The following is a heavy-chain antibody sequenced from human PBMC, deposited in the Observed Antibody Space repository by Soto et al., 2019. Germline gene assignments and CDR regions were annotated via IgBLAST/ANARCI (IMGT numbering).Heavy chain of an antibody. V-gene: IGHV4-4*02. CDR3: ASRAPGTSVDY. J-gene: IGHJ4*02. CDR2: MYRTATT. Sequence: KAAQTLSITCVLPVGSSTTNNWWTCFRQPPGQGLEWIGEMYRTATTNYNPSLTGRVTISLDKSENNFSLKVTSLTAADTALYYCASRAPGTSVDYWGQGTLVTVSS. CDR1: VGSSTTNNW. D-gene: IGHD1-7*01.